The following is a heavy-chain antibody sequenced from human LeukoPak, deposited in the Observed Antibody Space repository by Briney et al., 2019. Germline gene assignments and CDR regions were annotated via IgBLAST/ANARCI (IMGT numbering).Heavy chain of an antibody. V-gene: IGHV4-59*01. Sequence: SETLSLTCSVSGGSISTYYWNWIRQTPGKGLEWIGHISYGNTDYNPSLKSRVTISVDTSKNQFSLKLSSVTAADTAVYYCATLRKQQLDYYYYYMDVWGKGTTVTVSS. CDR1: GGSISTYY. CDR3: ATLRKQQLDYYYYYMDV. D-gene: IGHD6-13*01. CDR2: ISYGNT. J-gene: IGHJ6*03.